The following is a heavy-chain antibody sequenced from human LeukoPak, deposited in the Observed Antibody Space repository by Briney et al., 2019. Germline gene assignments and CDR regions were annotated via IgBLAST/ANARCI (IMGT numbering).Heavy chain of an antibody. Sequence: PGGSLRLSCAASGFTFSSYGMHWVRQAPGKGLEWVAVIWYDGSNKYYADSVKGRFTISRDNSKNTLYLQMNSLRDEDTAVYYCARGFSYGYGLGDYWGQGTLVTVSS. CDR3: ARGFSYGYGLGDY. D-gene: IGHD5-18*01. V-gene: IGHV3-33*01. CDR2: IWYDGSNK. CDR1: GFTFSSYG. J-gene: IGHJ4*02.